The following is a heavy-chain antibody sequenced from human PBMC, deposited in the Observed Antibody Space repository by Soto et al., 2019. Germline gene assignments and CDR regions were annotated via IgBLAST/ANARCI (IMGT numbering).Heavy chain of an antibody. CDR2: ISSTTNYI. V-gene: IGHV3-21*06. CDR3: ARESEDLTSNFDY. J-gene: IGHJ4*02. Sequence: LRLSCAASGFTFTRYSMNWVRQAPGKGLEWVSSISSTTNYIYYGDSMKGRFTISRDNAKNSLYLGMNSLRAEDTAVYYCARESEDLTSNFDYWGQGTLVTVSS. CDR1: GFTFTRYS.